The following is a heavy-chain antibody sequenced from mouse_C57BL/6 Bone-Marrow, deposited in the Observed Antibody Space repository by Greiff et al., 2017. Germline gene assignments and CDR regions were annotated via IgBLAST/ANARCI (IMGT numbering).Heavy chain of an antibody. D-gene: IGHD1-1*01. CDR1: GYTFTDYE. J-gene: IGHJ1*03. CDR2: IDPETGGT. V-gene: IGHV1-15*01. CDR3: TRSITTYWYFDG. Sequence: QVQLQQSGAELVRPGASVTLSCKASGYTFTDYEMHWVKQTPVHGLEWIGAIDPETGGTAYNQKFKGKAILTADKSSSTAYMELRSLTSEDSAVYYCTRSITTYWYFDGWGTGTTVTVSS.